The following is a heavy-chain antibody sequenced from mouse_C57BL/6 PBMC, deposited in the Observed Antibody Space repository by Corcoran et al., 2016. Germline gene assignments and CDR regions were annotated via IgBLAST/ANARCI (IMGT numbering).Heavy chain of an antibody. CDR3: AREGDWDWFAY. Sequence: QIQLVQSGPELKKPGETVKISCKASGYTFTTYGMSWVKQAPGKGLKWMGWINTYSGVPTYADDFKGRFAFSLETSASTAYLQINNLKNEDMATYFCAREGDWDWFAYWGQGTLVTVSA. CDR2: INTYSGVP. V-gene: IGHV9-3*01. D-gene: IGHD4-1*01. CDR1: GYTFTTYG. J-gene: IGHJ3*01.